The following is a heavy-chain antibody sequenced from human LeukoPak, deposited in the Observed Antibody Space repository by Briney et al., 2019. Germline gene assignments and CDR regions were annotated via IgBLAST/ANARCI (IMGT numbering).Heavy chain of an antibody. V-gene: IGHV4-59*01. J-gene: IGHJ4*02. CDR3: ARDAGRRLLLVHYFDC. CDR2: IYYSGST. CDR1: GGSISSYY. Sequence: SETLSLTCTVSGGSISSYYWSWIRQPPGKGLEWIGYIYYSGSTNYNPSLKSRVSISVDTSKNQFSLKLSSVTAADTAVYYCARDAGRRLLLVHYFDCWGQGTLVTVSS. D-gene: IGHD2-15*01.